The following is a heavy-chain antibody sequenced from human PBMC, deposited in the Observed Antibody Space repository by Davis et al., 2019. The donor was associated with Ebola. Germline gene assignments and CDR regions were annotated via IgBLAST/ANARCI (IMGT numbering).Heavy chain of an antibody. Sequence: GESLKISCKGSGYSFTSYWIGWVRQLPRKGLEWMGIIYPGDSDTRYSPSFQGQVTISADKSISTAYLQWSSLKASDTAMYYCARLQGRYCSGGSCYYYGMDVWGQGTTVTVSS. D-gene: IGHD2-15*01. CDR3: ARLQGRYCSGGSCYYYGMDV. J-gene: IGHJ6*02. V-gene: IGHV5-51*01. CDR2: IYPGDSDT. CDR1: GYSFTSYW.